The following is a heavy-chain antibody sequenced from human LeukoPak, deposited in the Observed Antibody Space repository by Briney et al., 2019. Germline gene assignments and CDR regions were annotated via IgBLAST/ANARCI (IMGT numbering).Heavy chain of an antibody. CDR2: ISYTGGST. Sequence: PGGSLRLSCAASGFTFGNYAMNWVRQAPGKGLEWVSVISYTGGSTYYADSVKGRFTISRDNPKNTLYLQMNSLRDEDTAVYYCAKVSSSGWYAPFDYWGQGTLVTVSS. J-gene: IGHJ4*02. D-gene: IGHD6-19*01. CDR3: AKVSSSGWYAPFDY. V-gene: IGHV3-23*01. CDR1: GFTFGNYA.